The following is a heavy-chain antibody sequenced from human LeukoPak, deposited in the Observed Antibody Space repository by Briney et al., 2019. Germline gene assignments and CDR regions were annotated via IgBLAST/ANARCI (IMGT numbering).Heavy chain of an antibody. CDR2: IYYNGDT. V-gene: IGHV4-39*01. J-gene: IGHJ3*02. D-gene: IGHD5-24*01. CDR3: ATPREMATIYDAFDI. CDR1: GGSISSRRYY. Sequence: SETLSLTCTVSGGSISSRRYYWGWIRQPPGKGLGWIATIYYNGDTYYIPSLKSRLTISVDTSKNQFSLKLSSVTAADTAVYYCATPREMATIYDAFDIWGQGTMVTVSS.